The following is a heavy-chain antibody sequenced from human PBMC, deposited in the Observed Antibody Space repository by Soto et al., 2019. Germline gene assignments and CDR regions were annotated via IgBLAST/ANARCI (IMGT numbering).Heavy chain of an antibody. Sequence: SETLSLTCTVSGGSVSSGSYYWSWIRQPPGKGLEWIGYIYYSGSTNYNPSLKSRVTISVDTSKNQFSLKLSSVTAADTAVYYCARGGEGGVLRYFDWLYYFDYWGQGTLVTVSS. J-gene: IGHJ4*02. CDR2: IYYSGST. CDR1: GGSVSSGSYY. CDR3: ARGGEGGVLRYFDWLYYFDY. V-gene: IGHV4-61*01. D-gene: IGHD3-9*01.